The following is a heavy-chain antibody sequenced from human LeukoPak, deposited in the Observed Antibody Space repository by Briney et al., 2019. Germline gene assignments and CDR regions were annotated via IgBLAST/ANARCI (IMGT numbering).Heavy chain of an antibody. V-gene: IGHV4-4*07. CDR2: IYTSGST. J-gene: IGHJ6*03. CDR3: AREIVVVPAAMRGYYYYYMDV. D-gene: IGHD2-2*01. Sequence: SETLSLTCTVSGGSISSYYWSWIRQPARKGLEWIRRIYTSGSTNYNPSLKSRVTMSVDTSKNQFSLKLSSVTAADTAVYYCAREIVVVPAAMRGYYYYYMDVWGKGTTVTISS. CDR1: GGSISSYY.